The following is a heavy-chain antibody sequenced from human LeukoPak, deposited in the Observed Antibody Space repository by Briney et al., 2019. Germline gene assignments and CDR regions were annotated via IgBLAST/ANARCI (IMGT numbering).Heavy chain of an antibody. D-gene: IGHD3-16*02. V-gene: IGHV4-31*03. CDR1: SGSISSGGYY. Sequence: PSETLSLTCTVSSGSISSGGYYWSWIRQHPGKGLEWIGYIYYSGSTYYNPSLKSRVTISVDTSKNQFSLKLSSVTAADTAVYYCARESGGVIAAPDYWGQGTLVTVSS. CDR2: IYYSGST. CDR3: ARESGGVIAAPDY. J-gene: IGHJ4*02.